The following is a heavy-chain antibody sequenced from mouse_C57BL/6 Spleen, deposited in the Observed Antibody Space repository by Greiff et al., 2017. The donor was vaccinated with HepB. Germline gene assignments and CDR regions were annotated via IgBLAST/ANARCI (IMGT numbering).Heavy chain of an antibody. D-gene: IGHD2-5*01. V-gene: IGHV1-64*01. CDR2: IHPNSGST. CDR3: ARNSNYAMDY. J-gene: IGHJ4*01. CDR1: GYTFTSYW. Sequence: QVHVKQSGAELVKPGASVKLSCKASGYTFTSYWMHWVKQRPGQGLEWIGMIHPNSGSTNYNEKFKSKATLTVDKSSSTAYMQLSSLTSEDSAVYYCARNSNYAMDYWGQGTSVTVSS.